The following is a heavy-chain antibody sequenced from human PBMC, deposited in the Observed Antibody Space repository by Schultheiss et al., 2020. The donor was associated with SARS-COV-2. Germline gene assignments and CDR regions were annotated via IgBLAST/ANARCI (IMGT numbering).Heavy chain of an antibody. V-gene: IGHV1-18*01. J-gene: IGHJ4*02. CDR2: ISAYNGNT. D-gene: IGHD3-10*01. CDR3: ARELGGSGMCY. CDR1: GYTFISYG. Sequence: ASVKVSCKASGYTFISYGISWVRQAPGQGLEWMGWISAYNGNTNYAQKFQGRVTITADESTSTAYMELSSLRSEDTAVYYCARELGGSGMCYWGQGTLVTVSS.